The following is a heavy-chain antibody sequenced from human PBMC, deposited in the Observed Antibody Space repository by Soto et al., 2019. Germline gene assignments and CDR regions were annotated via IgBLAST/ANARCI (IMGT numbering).Heavy chain of an antibody. J-gene: IGHJ4*02. CDR1: GFTVTSNY. CDR2: FYSGGST. D-gene: IGHD4-17*01. CDR3: ATRVGTTGRYYFDT. V-gene: IGHV3-53*01. Sequence: GGSLRLSCAASGFTVTSNYLSWVRQAPGKGLEWVSVFYSGGSTYYADSVKGRFTISRDNSNNALWLQMNSLRDEDTAVYYCATRVGTTGRYYFDTWGRGTLVTVSS.